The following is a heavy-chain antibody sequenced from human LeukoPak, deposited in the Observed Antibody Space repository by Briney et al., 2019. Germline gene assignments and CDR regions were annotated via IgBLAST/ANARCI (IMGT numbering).Heavy chain of an antibody. Sequence: GASVKVSCKASGHTFTSYYMHWVRQAPGQGLEWMGIINPSGGSTSYAQKFQGRVTMTRDTSTSTVYMELSSLRSEDTAVYYCARDYYYDSSGYYVPGDYWGQGTLVTVSS. CDR3: ARDYYYDSSGYYVPGDY. J-gene: IGHJ4*02. D-gene: IGHD3-22*01. CDR1: GHTFTSYY. CDR2: INPSGGST. V-gene: IGHV1-46*01.